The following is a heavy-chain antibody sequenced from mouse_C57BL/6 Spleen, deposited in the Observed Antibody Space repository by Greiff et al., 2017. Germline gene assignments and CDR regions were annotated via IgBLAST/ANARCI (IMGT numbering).Heavy chain of an antibody. V-gene: IGHV1-53*01. CDR1: GYTFTSYW. D-gene: IGHD2-1*01. Sequence: VQLQQPGTELVKPGASVKLSCKASGYTFTSYWMHWVKQRPGQGLEWIGKINPGNGGTNYNEKFKSKATLTVDKSSSTAYLQLSSLTSEDSAVYYCAREGSYYDNSFDYWGQGTTLTVSS. CDR3: AREGSYYDNSFDY. J-gene: IGHJ2*01. CDR2: INPGNGGT.